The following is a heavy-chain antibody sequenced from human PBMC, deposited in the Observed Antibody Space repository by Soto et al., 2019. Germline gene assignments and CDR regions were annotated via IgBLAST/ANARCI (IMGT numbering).Heavy chain of an antibody. CDR2: ISTYNGNT. CDR1: GYTFTSYG. V-gene: IGHV1-18*01. D-gene: IGHD1-26*01. Sequence: ASVKVSCKTSGYTFTSYGISWVRQAPGQGLEWMGWISTYNGNTNYAQKVQGRVTMTTDTSTSTAYMELRSLRYDDTAVYYCARELVGTTTAWFDPWGQGTLVTV. J-gene: IGHJ5*02. CDR3: ARELVGTTTAWFDP.